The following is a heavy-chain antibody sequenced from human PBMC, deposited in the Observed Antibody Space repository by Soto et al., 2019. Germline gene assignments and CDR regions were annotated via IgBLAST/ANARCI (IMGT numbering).Heavy chain of an antibody. V-gene: IGHV3-30*18. CDR3: AKDLQSYGDYDYYCYGMDV. D-gene: IGHD4-17*01. Sequence: QVQLVESGGGEVQPGRSLTISCAASGFTFSTYGMHWVRQTPGKGLEWVAVISYDGTNKFYSDSVKGRFTISRDNFKNTPTLQMNSLRADDTAVYSCAKDLQSYGDYDYYCYGMDVWGLGTRVTVSS. CDR2: ISYDGTNK. J-gene: IGHJ6*02. CDR1: GFTFSTYG.